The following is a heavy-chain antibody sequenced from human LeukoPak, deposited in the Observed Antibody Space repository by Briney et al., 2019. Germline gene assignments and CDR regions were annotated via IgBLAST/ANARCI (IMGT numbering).Heavy chain of an antibody. D-gene: IGHD3-10*01. J-gene: IGHJ3*02. CDR2: IYYSGST. CDR3: ASGAPGDAFDI. Sequence: SETLSLTCAVYGGSFSGYYWSWIRQPPGKGLEWIGYIYYSGSTNYNPSLKSRVTISVDTSKNQFSLKLSSVTAADTAVYYCASGAPGDAFDIWGQGTMVTVSS. V-gene: IGHV4-59*01. CDR1: GGSFSGYY.